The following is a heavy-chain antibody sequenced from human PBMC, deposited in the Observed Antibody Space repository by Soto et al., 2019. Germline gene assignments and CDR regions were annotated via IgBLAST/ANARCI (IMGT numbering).Heavy chain of an antibody. D-gene: IGHD6-6*01. CDR3: ARCSFGLDV. CDR2: IDKVGHDS. CDR1: EFTFSGRS. J-gene: IGHJ6*04. Sequence: EVQLVESGGGVVQPGGSLRLSCAASEFTFSGRSVHWVRQAPGKGLVWVSGIDKVGHDSTYADSVKGRFTSSRDNAKNTVYLQMNSLRVADTAVYYCARCSFGLDVWGKVTTVTVSS. V-gene: IGHV3-74*01.